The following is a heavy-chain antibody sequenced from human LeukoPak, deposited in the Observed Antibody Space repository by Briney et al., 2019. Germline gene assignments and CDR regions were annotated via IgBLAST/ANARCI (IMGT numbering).Heavy chain of an antibody. J-gene: IGHJ5*02. CDR1: GSTFSSYE. D-gene: IGHD2-2*01. Sequence: GGYLRLSCAGSGSTFSSYEMNWVRQAPGKGVEGGSYISSSGSTIYYADSVKGRFTISRDNSKTSLYLQMNSLRAEDTAVYYCARLATAAYYFSWFDPWGQGTLVTVSS. CDR2: ISSSGSTI. CDR3: ARLATAAYYFSWFDP. V-gene: IGHV3-48*03.